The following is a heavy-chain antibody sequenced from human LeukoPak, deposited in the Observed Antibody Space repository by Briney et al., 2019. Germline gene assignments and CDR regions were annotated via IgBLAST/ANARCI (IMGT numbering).Heavy chain of an antibody. CDR3: ARGEYDSSGYYAGY. D-gene: IGHD3-22*01. J-gene: IGHJ4*02. CDR2: TSASGTSI. CDR1: GFTFRSFA. Sequence: GGSLRLSCAASGFTFRSFAMSWVRQAPGKGLGWVSSTSASGTSIYYADSVKGRFTISRDNSKDTLYLQMNSLRAEDTAVYYCARGEYDSSGYYAGYWGQGTLVTVSS. V-gene: IGHV3-23*01.